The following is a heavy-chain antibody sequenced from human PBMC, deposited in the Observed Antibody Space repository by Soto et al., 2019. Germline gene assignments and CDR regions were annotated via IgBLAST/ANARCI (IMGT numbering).Heavy chain of an antibody. Sequence: DVQLLESGGGLVQPEGSLRLSCAASGFTFSSYAMGWVRQGPGKGLEWVAVVSIGGSTHYADSVRGRFTISSDNSKNTLSLQMHSLTAEATAVYFCAKRRGAGGHFDYWGQGALVTVSS. V-gene: IGHV3-23*01. D-gene: IGHD2-15*01. J-gene: IGHJ4*02. CDR3: AKRRGAGGHFDY. CDR2: VSIGGST. CDR1: GFTFSSYA.